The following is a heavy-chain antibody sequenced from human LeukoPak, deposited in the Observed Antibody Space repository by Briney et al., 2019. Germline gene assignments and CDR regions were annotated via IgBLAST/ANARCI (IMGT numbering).Heavy chain of an antibody. J-gene: IGHJ5*02. CDR3: ARGRRRVGVLNCSSTSCYALRWFDP. CDR2: ISYDGSNK. V-gene: IGHV3-30*04. CDR1: GFTFSSYA. Sequence: GGSLRLSCAASGFTFSSYAMHWVRQAPGKGLEWVAVISYDGSNKYYADSVKGRFTISRDNSKNTLYLQMNSLRAEDTAVYYCARGRRRVGVLNCSSTSCYALRWFDPWGQGTLVTVSS. D-gene: IGHD2-2*01.